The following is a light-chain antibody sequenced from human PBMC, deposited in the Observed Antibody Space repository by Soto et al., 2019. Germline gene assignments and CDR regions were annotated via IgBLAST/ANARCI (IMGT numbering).Light chain of an antibody. CDR1: QSVSSSY. CDR3: QQYGSSPWT. V-gene: IGKV3-20*01. J-gene: IGKJ1*01. Sequence: EIVLTQSPGTLSLSPGERATLSCRAIQSVSSSYLAWYQQKPGQAPRLLIYGASSRAIGIPDRFSGSGSGTDFTLTISRLEPEDFAVYYCQQYGSSPWTFGQGTKVAIK. CDR2: GAS.